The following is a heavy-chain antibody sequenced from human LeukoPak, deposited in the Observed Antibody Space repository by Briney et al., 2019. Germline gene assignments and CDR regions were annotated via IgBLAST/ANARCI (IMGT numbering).Heavy chain of an antibody. CDR2: IIPIFGTA. D-gene: IGHD6-13*01. J-gene: IGHJ4*02. CDR1: GGTFSSYA. V-gene: IGHV1-69*06. Sequence: GSSVKVSCKASGGTFSSYAISWVRQAPGQGLEWMGGIIPIFGTANYAQKFQGRVTITADKSTSTAYMELSSLRSEDTAVYYCARAEGVGGIAAAGGYYFDYWGQGTLVTVSS. CDR3: ARAEGVGGIAAAGGYYFDY.